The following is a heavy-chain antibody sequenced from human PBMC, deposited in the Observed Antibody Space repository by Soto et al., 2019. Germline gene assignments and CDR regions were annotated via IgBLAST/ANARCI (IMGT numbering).Heavy chain of an antibody. CDR2: INPSGGST. Sequence: ASVKVSCKASGYTFTSYYMHWVRQAPGQGLEWMGIINPSGGSTSYAQKFQGRVTMTRDTSTSTVYMELSSLRSEDTAVYYCARGAPSSGYLYYYYYYGMDVWGQGTTVTVS. CDR1: GYTFTSYY. CDR3: ARGAPSSGYLYYYYYYGMDV. V-gene: IGHV1-46*01. J-gene: IGHJ6*02. D-gene: IGHD6-19*01.